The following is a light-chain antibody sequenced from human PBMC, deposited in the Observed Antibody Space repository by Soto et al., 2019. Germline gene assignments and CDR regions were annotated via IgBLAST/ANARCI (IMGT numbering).Light chain of an antibody. CDR2: EVS. Sequence: QSVLTQPPSASGSPGQSVTISCTGTSSDVGAYNYVSWYQQHPGKAPKLMISEVSKRPSGVPDRFSGSKSGNTATLTVSGLQAEDGADYYCSSYAGCNNCYVFGTGTKLTVL. J-gene: IGLJ1*01. CDR3: SSYAGCNNCYV. CDR1: SSDVGAYNY. V-gene: IGLV2-8*01.